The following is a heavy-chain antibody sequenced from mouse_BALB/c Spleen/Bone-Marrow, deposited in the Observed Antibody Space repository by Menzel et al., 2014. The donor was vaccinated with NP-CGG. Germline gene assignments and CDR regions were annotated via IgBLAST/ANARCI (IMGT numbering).Heavy chain of an antibody. Sequence: EVKLMESGAELVKPGASVKLSCTASGFNIKDTYMHWVKQRPEQGLEWIGRIDPANGNTKYDPKFQGKATITADTSSNTAYLQLSSLTSEDTAVYFCARAHYGNYPYAMDYWGQGTSVTVSS. D-gene: IGHD2-1*01. CDR3: ARAHYGNYPYAMDY. J-gene: IGHJ4*01. V-gene: IGHV14-3*02. CDR1: GFNIKDTY. CDR2: IDPANGNT.